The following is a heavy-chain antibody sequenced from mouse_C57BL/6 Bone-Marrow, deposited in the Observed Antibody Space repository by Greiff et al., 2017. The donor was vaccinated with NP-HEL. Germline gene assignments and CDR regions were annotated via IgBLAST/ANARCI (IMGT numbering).Heavy chain of an antibody. D-gene: IGHD1-1*01. CDR2: IDPETGGT. V-gene: IGHV1-15*01. CDR3: TRGSGSNYYYAMDY. CDR1: GYTFTDYE. Sequence: QVQLQQSGAELVRPGASVTLSCKASGYTFTDYEMHWVKQTPVHGLEWIGAIDPETGGTAYNQKFKGKAILTADKSSSTAYMELRSLTSEDSAVYYCTRGSGSNYYYAMDYWGQGTSVTVSS. J-gene: IGHJ4*01.